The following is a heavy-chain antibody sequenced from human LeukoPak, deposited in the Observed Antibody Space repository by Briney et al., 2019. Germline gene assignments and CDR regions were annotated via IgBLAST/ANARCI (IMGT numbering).Heavy chain of an antibody. CDR3: ARDRFCSTTSCYPGFFDY. CDR2: IWYDGSNT. J-gene: IGHJ4*02. Sequence: GGSLRLSCAASGFTFSDHGMHWVRQAPGKGLEWVAVIWYDGSNTYYADSVKGRFTISRDNSKNTLYVQMNSLRVEDTAVYCCARDRFCSTTSCYPGFFDYWGQGTLVTVSS. V-gene: IGHV3-33*01. D-gene: IGHD2-2*01. CDR1: GFTFSDHG.